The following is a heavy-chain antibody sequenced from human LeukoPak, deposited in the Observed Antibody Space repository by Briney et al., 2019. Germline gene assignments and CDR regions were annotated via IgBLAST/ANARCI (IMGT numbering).Heavy chain of an antibody. D-gene: IGHD1-26*01. CDR1: GITFSSYEM. J-gene: IGHJ4*02. V-gene: IGHV4-4*02. Sequence: GSLRLSCVVSGITFSSYEMNWVRQPPGKGLEWIGEIFHSGSTNYNPSLKSRVTISIDKSKNQFSLKLTSVTAADTAVYYCARAFSGSYLYYFDYWGQGTLVTVSS. CDR3: ARAFSGSYLYYFDY. CDR2: IFHSGST.